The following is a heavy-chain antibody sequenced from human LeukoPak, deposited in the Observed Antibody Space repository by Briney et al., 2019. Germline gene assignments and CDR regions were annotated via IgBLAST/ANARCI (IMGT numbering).Heavy chain of an antibody. CDR2: INSDGSST. J-gene: IGHJ4*02. CDR3: ARGSDWFYFDY. CDR1: GFTFSSYW. D-gene: IGHD6-19*01. V-gene: IGHV3-74*01. Sequence: GGSLRLSCAASGFTFSSYWMHWVRQAPGKGLVWVSRINSDGSSTSYADSVKGRFTISRDNAKNTLYLQMNSLRAEDTAVYYCARGSDWFYFDYWGQGTLVTVSS.